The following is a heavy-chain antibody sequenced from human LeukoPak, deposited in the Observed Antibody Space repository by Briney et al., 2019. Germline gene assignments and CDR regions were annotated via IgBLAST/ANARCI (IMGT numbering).Heavy chain of an antibody. Sequence: SETLSLTCTVSGGSISSSSYYWGWIRQPPGKGLEWIGSIYYSGSTYYNPSLKSRVTISVDTSKNQFSLKLSSVTAADTAVYYCARTTEGYAGGPGYSYYYYMDVWGKGTTVTIS. D-gene: IGHD5-12*01. CDR2: IYYSGST. CDR1: GGSISSSSYY. CDR3: ARTTEGYAGGPGYSYYYYMDV. V-gene: IGHV4-39*07. J-gene: IGHJ6*03.